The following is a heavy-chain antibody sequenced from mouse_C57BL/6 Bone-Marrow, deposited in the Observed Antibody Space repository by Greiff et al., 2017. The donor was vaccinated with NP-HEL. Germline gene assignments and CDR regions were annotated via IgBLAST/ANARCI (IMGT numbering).Heavy chain of an antibody. V-gene: IGHV14-1*01. J-gene: IGHJ1*03. Sequence: VQLQQSGAELVRPGASVQLSCTASGFNIKDSYMHWVKQRPEQGLEWIGRFVPEDGDTEYAPKFQGKATMPADTFSNPAYLPLSSLTSEDTAVYYCTEWGFTTVVATRYFDVWGTGTTVTVTS. CDR3: TEWGFTTVVATRYFDV. D-gene: IGHD1-1*01. CDR2: FVPEDGDT. CDR1: GFNIKDSY.